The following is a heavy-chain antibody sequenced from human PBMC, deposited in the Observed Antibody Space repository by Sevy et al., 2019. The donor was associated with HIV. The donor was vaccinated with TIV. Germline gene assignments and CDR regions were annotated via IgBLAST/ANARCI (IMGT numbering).Heavy chain of an antibody. D-gene: IGHD3-10*01. Sequence: GGSLRLSCAASGFTFSSYWMRWVRQAPGKGLEWLATINLDGSETFYVDSVKGRFTISRHNPRKSVYLQMTSLSAEDTAVYYCARLVYGSADYWGQGTLVTVSS. CDR2: INLDGSET. V-gene: IGHV3-7*01. CDR3: ARLVYGSADY. J-gene: IGHJ4*02. CDR1: GFTFSSYW.